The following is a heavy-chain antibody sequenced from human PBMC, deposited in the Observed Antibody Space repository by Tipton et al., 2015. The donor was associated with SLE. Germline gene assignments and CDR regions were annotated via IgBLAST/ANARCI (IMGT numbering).Heavy chain of an antibody. CDR2: ISYDGSEK. CDR3: ARRRGSSGWSNNWFDP. J-gene: IGHJ5*02. D-gene: IGHD6-19*01. V-gene: IGHV3-30*04. CDR1: GFAFNIYT. Sequence: RSLRLSCTVSGFAFNIYTMHWVRQAPGKGLEWVAVISYDGSEKHDADSVKGRFTFSRDNSKNTLSLQVNSLRPEDTAVYYCARRRGSSGWSNNWFDPWGQGTLVTVSS.